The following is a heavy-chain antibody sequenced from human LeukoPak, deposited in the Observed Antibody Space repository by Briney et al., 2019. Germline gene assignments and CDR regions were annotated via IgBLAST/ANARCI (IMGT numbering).Heavy chain of an antibody. J-gene: IGHJ3*02. D-gene: IGHD4-17*01. CDR1: GFTFSSYA. CDR3: ASEGYDYGDPNAFDI. Sequence: GGSLRLSCAASGFTFSSYAMHWVRQAPGKGLEWVAVISYDGSNKYYADSVKGRFTISRDNSKNTLYLQMNSLRAEDTAVYYCASEGYDYGDPNAFDIWGQGTMVTVSS. CDR2: ISYDGSNK. V-gene: IGHV3-30-3*01.